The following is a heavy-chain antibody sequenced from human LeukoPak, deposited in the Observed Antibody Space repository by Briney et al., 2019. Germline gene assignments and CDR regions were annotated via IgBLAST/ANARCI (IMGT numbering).Heavy chain of an antibody. CDR2: INHSGRT. CDR3: AEWELLLGWFDP. CDR1: GGSFSGYY. Sequence: KTSETLSLTCAVNGGSFSGYYWSWIRQPPGKGLEWIGEINHSGRTNYNPSLKSRVTISVDKSKNQFSLKLSSLTAADTAVYYCAEWELLLGWFDPWGQGTLVTVSS. V-gene: IGHV4-34*01. D-gene: IGHD1-26*01. J-gene: IGHJ5*02.